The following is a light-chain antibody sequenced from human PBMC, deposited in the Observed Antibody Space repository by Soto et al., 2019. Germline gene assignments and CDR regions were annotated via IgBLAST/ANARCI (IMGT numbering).Light chain of an antibody. Sequence: QSVLTQPASVSGSPGQSITISCTGTSSDVGSYNYVSWYQQYPGKAPKVMIYDVSNRPSGVSNRFSGSKSGNTASLTISGLQAEDEADYYCSSYTSISTVTFGGGTKVTVL. CDR1: SSDVGSYNY. CDR3: SSYTSISTVT. J-gene: IGLJ2*01. CDR2: DVS. V-gene: IGLV2-14*01.